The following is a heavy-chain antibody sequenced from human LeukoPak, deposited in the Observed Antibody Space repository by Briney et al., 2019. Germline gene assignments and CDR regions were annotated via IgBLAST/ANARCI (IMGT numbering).Heavy chain of an antibody. CDR1: GYTFTGYY. CDR2: INPNSGGT. D-gene: IGHD3-3*01. V-gene: IGHV1-2*06. CDR3: ATDLGSVFGVVTEDEFDY. Sequence: ASVKVSCKASGYTFTGYYMHWVRQAPGQGLEWMGRINPNSGGTNYAQKFQGRVTMTRDTSISTAYMELSRLRSDDTAVYYCATDLGSVFGVVTEDEFDYWGQGTLVTVSS. J-gene: IGHJ4*02.